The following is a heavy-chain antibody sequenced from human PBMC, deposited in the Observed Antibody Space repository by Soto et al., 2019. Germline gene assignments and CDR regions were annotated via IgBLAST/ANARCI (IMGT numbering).Heavy chain of an antibody. J-gene: IGHJ5*02. CDR1: GGSISSGGYS. CDR3: ARVKYCISTSCYARSPNWFDP. D-gene: IGHD2-2*01. CDR2: IYHSGST. Sequence: SETLSLTCAVSGGSISSGGYSWSWIRQPPGKGLEWIGYIYHSGSTYYNPSLKSRVTISVDRSKNQFSLKLSSVTAADTAVYYCARVKYCISTSCYARSPNWFDPWGQGTLVPVSS. V-gene: IGHV4-30-2*01.